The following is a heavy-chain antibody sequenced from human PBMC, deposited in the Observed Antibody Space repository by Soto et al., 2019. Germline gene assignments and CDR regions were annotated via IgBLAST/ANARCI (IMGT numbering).Heavy chain of an antibody. Sequence: SETLSLTCAVYGGSISGYYWSWIRQPPGKGLKRFGEINHSGSTNYNPSLKSRVTISVDTSKNQFSLKLSSVTAADTAVYYCARVGRYYGSGSYYQKRSLDYFDYWGQGTLVTVS. CDR3: ARVGRYYGSGSYYQKRSLDYFDY. CDR1: GGSISGYY. D-gene: IGHD3-10*01. V-gene: IGHV4-34*01. J-gene: IGHJ4*02. CDR2: INHSGST.